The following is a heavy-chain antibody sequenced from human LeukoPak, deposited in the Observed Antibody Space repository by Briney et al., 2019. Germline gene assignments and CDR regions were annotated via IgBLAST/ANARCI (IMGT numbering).Heavy chain of an antibody. V-gene: IGHV4-59*01. D-gene: IGHD4-11*01. CDR1: GGPISIYY. Sequence: SETLSLTCTVSGGPISIYYWSWIRQPPGKGLEWIGYNYYRWCTNFNPSLKSPVTLSQDPSKNQFSLKLNSVTAADKAVYYCARGPTVRDMDVWGKGNTVTVSS. J-gene: IGHJ6*03. CDR2: NYYRWCT. CDR3: ARGPTVRDMDV.